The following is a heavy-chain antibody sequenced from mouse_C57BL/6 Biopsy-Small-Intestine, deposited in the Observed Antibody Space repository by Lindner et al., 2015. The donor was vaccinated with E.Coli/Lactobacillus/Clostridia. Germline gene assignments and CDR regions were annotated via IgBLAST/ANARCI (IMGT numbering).Heavy chain of an antibody. CDR3: AKEEGRWGYNAFDV. Sequence: SVKVSCKTSGYILPTLVSVGSDRPPGQGLEWMGWTSGNNDNTNYAQKFQGRVTMTADKTTRTAYLELRSLRSDDTAVYYCAKEEGRWGYNAFDVWGQGTLVT. CDR2: TSGNNDNT. D-gene: IGHD1-1*02. V-gene: IGHV1S26*01. CDR1: GYILPTLV. J-gene: IGHJ3*01.